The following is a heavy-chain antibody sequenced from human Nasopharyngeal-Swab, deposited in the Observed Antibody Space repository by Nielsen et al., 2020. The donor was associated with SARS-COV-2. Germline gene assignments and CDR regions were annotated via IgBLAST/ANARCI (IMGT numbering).Heavy chain of an antibody. CDR2: ISGSGGST. V-gene: IGHV3-23*01. CDR3: ASINATYSGSYLDY. J-gene: IGHJ4*02. CDR1: GFTFSSYA. Sequence: GGSLRLSCAASGFTFSSYAMSWVRQAPGKGLEWVSAISGSGGSTYYADSVKGRFTISRHNSKNTLYLQMNSLRAEDTAVYYCASINATYSGSYLDYWGQGTLVTVSS. D-gene: IGHD1-26*01.